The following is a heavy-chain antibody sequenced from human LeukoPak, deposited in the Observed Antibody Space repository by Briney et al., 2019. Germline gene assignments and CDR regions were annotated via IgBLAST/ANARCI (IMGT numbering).Heavy chain of an antibody. V-gene: IGHV3-48*04. D-gene: IGHD4-17*01. Sequence: GGSLRLSCAASGFTFSSYSMNWVRQAPGKGLEWVSYISSSSSTIYYADSVKGRFTISRDNAKNSLYLQMNSLRAEDTAVYYCARGQDGDYEDYWGQGTLVTVSS. CDR3: ARGQDGDYEDY. J-gene: IGHJ4*02. CDR1: GFTFSSYS. CDR2: ISSSSSTI.